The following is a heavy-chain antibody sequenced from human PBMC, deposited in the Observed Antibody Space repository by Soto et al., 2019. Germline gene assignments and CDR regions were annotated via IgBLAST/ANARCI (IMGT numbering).Heavy chain of an antibody. V-gene: IGHV3-23*01. J-gene: IGHJ4*02. CDR3: AKDRCSGTTCYCLEN. CDR1: GFTFSSYA. Sequence: GGSLRLSCAASGFTFSSYAMSWVRQAPGKGLEWVSSVSGGSGSKPYADSVKGRFTISRDNSKSTVYLQMNSLRAEDTAVYFCAKDRCSGTTCYCLENWGQGTLVTVSS. CDR2: VSGGSGSK. D-gene: IGHD1-7*01.